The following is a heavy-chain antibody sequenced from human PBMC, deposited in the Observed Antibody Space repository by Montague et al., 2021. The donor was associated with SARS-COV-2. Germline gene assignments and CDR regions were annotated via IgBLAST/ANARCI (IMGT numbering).Heavy chain of an antibody. CDR3: ARDYSDYSYYYGLDV. CDR2: IYSSGST. CDR1: GGSIRSGSYY. J-gene: IGHJ6*02. V-gene: IGHV4-61*02. D-gene: IGHD4-17*01. Sequence: TLSLTCTVSGGSIRSGSYYWSWIRQPAGKGLEWIGRIYSSGSTNYXXXLKSRVTMSVDTSKNQFSLKVSSVTAADTAVYYCARDYSDYSYYYGLDVWGQGTTVTVSS.